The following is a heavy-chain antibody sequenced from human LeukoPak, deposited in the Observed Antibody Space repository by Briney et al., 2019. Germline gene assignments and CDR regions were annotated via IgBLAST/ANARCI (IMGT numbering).Heavy chain of an antibody. V-gene: IGHV4-31*03. CDR2: IYYSGST. J-gene: IGHJ4*02. CDR3: ARGFSASSGYPYDY. D-gene: IGHD6-19*01. Sequence: PSETLSLTCTVSGGSISSGGYYWSWIRQHPGKGLEWIGYIYYSGSTYYNPSLKSRVTISVDTSKNQFSLKLSSVTAADTAVYYCARGFSASSGYPYDYWGQGTLVTVSS. CDR1: GGSISSGGYY.